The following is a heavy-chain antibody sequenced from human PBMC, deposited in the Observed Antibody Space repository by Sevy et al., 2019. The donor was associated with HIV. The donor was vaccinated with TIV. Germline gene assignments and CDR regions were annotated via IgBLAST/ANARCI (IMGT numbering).Heavy chain of an antibody. CDR3: ARVTERKLYYFDY. Sequence: ASVKVSCKASGYTFSSYYMHWLRQAPGQGFEWMGVINPSGGTTIYAQRFQGRVTMTRDTSISTAYMELSRLRSDDTAVYYCARVTERKLYYFDYWGQGTLVTVSS. D-gene: IGHD1-1*01. V-gene: IGHV1-46*01. J-gene: IGHJ4*02. CDR2: INPSGGTT. CDR1: GYTFSSYY.